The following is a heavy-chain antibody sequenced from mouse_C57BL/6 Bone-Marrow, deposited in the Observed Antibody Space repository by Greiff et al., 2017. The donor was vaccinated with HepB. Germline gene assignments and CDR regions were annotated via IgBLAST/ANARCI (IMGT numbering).Heavy chain of an antibody. CDR1: GYTFTSYG. V-gene: IGHV1-81*01. CDR2: IYPRSGNT. D-gene: IGHD2-10*01. CDR3: ARGAFYGNYAAY. J-gene: IGHJ3*01. Sequence: VHLVESGAELARPGASVKLSCKASGYTFTSYGISWVKQRTGQGLEWIGEIYPRSGNTYYNEKFKGKATLTADKSSSTAYMELRSLTSEDSAVYFCARGAFYGNYAAYWGQGTLVTVSA.